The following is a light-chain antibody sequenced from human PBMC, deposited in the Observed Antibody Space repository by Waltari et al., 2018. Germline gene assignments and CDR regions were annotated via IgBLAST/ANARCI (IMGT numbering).Light chain of an antibody. CDR1: QRVSRY. Sequence: EIVLTQSPGTLSLSPGERATLSCRARQRVSRYLVWYQQKPGQAPRLLIYAASIRATGIPDRFSGSGSGTDFSLTISRLEPEDFAVYYCQKYDRLPATFGQGTKVEIK. V-gene: IGKV3-20*01. CDR3: QKYDRLPAT. CDR2: AAS. J-gene: IGKJ1*01.